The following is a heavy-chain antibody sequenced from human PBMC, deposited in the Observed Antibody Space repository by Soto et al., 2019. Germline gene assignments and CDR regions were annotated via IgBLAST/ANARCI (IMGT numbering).Heavy chain of an antibody. J-gene: IGHJ5*02. CDR2: VYSSGSP. CDR3: ARRAVVAVTGSLDNWLDP. D-gene: IGHD2-21*01. Sequence: QVQLQESGPGLVKPSETLSLTCTVSGDSITSYNWNWLRQPPGKALEWIGYVYSSGSPHYNPSLESRVTISGDTSRNQCSLKVNSVTAADTAVYYCARRAVVAVTGSLDNWLDPWGQGIVVTVSS. V-gene: IGHV4-59*01. CDR1: GDSITSYN.